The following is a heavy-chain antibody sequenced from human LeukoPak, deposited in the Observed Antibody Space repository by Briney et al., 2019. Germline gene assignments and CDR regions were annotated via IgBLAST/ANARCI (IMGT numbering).Heavy chain of an antibody. CDR1: GFTFSSYG. V-gene: IGHV3-30*02. J-gene: IGHJ6*03. D-gene: IGHD3-10*01. Sequence: GGSLRLYCAASGFTFSSYGMHWVRQAPGKGLEWVAFIRYDGSNKYYADSVKGRFTISRDNPKNTLYLQMNSLRAEDTAVYYCAKDGRFGDYHYYYMDVWGKGTTVTVSS. CDR3: AKDGRFGDYHYYYMDV. CDR2: IRYDGSNK.